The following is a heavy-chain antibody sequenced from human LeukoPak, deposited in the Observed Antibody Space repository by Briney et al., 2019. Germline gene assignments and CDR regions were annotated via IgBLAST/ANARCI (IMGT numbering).Heavy chain of an antibody. CDR2: IYPGDSDT. V-gene: IGHV5-51*01. Sequence: GESLKISCKGSGYSFTSYWIGWVRQMPGKGLEWMGIIYPGDSDTRYSPSFQGQVTISADKSISTAYLQWSSLKASDTAMYYCASYYYDSSGYLGYFDLWGRGTLVTVSS. D-gene: IGHD3-22*01. J-gene: IGHJ2*01. CDR3: ASYYYDSSGYLGYFDL. CDR1: GYSFTSYW.